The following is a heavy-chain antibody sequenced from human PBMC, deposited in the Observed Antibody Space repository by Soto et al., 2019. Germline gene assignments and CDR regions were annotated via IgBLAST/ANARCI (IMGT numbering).Heavy chain of an antibody. D-gene: IGHD7-27*01. CDR3: AMKLGFDY. J-gene: IGHJ4*02. CDR2: ISYDGSNK. CDR1: GFTFSSYA. V-gene: IGHV3-30-3*01. Sequence: GESLKISCAASGFTFSSYAMHWVRQAPGKGLEWVAVISYDGSNKYYADSVKGRFTISRDNSKNTLYLQMNSLRAEDTAVYYCAMKLGFDYWGQGTLVTVSS.